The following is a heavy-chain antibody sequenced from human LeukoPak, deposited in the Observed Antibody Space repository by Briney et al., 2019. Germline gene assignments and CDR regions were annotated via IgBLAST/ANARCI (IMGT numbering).Heavy chain of an antibody. Sequence: PGGSLRLSCAASGFSVGSNYMSWVRQAPGKGLEWVSVLYSGGSTYYADSVKGRFTISRDNSKNTLYLQMNSLRAEDTAVYYCARHGVAVTSYFDYWGQGTLVTVSS. CDR1: GFSVGSNY. J-gene: IGHJ4*02. CDR3: ARHGVAVTSYFDY. CDR2: LYSGGST. V-gene: IGHV3-53*01. D-gene: IGHD2-2*01.